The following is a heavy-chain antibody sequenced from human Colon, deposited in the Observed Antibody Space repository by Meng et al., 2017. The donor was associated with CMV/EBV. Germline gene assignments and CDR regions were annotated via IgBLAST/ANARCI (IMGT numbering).Heavy chain of an antibody. CDR3: ATDITYYNFWSAGAS. J-gene: IGHJ5*02. D-gene: IGHD3-3*01. Sequence: ASVKVSCKTSGYTFTSYSISWVRQAPGQGLEWMGWISAYNGNTKSAQKFHDRVTMTTDTSTSTAYMELRSLTSDDTATYYCATDITYYNFWSAGASWGQGTLVTVSS. CDR1: GYTFTSYS. CDR2: ISAYNGNT. V-gene: IGHV1-18*01.